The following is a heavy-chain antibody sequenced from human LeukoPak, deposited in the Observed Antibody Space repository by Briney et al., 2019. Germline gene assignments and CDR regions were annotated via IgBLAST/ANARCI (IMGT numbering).Heavy chain of an antibody. CDR2: ISYDATNE. Sequence: GGSLRLSCAASGFTFSSYVMHWVRQAPGKGLEWATVISYDATNENYADSVKGRFTISRDNSKNTLYLQMNSLRPEDTAVYYCARDPRSSGYFFDYWGQGTLVTVSS. CDR3: ARDPRSSGYFFDY. V-gene: IGHV3-30*04. J-gene: IGHJ4*02. CDR1: GFTFSSYV. D-gene: IGHD3-22*01.